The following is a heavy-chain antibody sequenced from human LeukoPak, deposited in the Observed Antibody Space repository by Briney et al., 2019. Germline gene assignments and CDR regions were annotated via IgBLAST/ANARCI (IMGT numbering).Heavy chain of an antibody. Sequence: ASVKVSCKASGYTFTGHYMHWVRQAPGQGLEWMGWINPNSGGTNYAQKFQGRVTISVDTSKNQFSLKLSSVTAADTAVYYCARHPYYAIAHMDVWGKGATVTISS. CDR1: GYTFTGHY. J-gene: IGHJ6*03. CDR2: INPNSGGT. D-gene: IGHD2/OR15-2a*01. CDR3: ARHPYYAIAHMDV. V-gene: IGHV1-2*02.